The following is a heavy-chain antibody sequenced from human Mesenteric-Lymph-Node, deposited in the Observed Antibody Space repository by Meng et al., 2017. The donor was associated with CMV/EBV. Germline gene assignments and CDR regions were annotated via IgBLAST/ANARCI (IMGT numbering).Heavy chain of an antibody. CDR3: ARGSGIAAPSRWFDP. Sequence: GESLKISCAASGFTFSTYSMNWVRQAPGEGLEWVSYISSTGNTIYYADSVKGRFTISRDNAKNTLYLQMNSLRAEDTAVYYCARGSGIAAPSRWFDPWGQGTLVTVSS. V-gene: IGHV3-48*04. CDR1: GFTFSTYS. D-gene: IGHD6-13*01. CDR2: ISSTGNTI. J-gene: IGHJ5*02.